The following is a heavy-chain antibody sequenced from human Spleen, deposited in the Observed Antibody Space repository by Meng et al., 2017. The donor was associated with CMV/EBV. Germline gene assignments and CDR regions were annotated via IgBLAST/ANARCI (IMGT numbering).Heavy chain of an antibody. D-gene: IGHD3-10*01. Sequence: ISSGDYYWSWIRQPPEKGLEWIGYVYYSGRTYYNPSLKSRVTISVDTSKNQFSLNLYSVTAADTAVYYCARGDTYYYGSGSYPFDIWGQGTLVTVSS. J-gene: IGHJ4*02. CDR1: ISSGDYY. CDR3: ARGDTYYYGSGSYPFDI. CDR2: VYYSGRT. V-gene: IGHV4-30-4*08.